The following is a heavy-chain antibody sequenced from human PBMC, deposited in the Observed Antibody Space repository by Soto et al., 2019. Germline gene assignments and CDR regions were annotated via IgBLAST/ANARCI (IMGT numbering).Heavy chain of an antibody. J-gene: IGHJ6*02. CDR3: ARERYSGYDNKANYYYYGMDV. CDR2: ISAYNGNT. V-gene: IGHV1-18*04. CDR1: GYTFTSYG. Sequence: ASVKVSCKASGYTFTSYGISWVRQAPGQGLEWMGWISAYNGNTNYAQKLQGRVTMTTDTSTSTAYMELRSLRSDDTAVYYCARERYSGYDNKANYYYYGMDVWGQGTTVTVS. D-gene: IGHD5-12*01.